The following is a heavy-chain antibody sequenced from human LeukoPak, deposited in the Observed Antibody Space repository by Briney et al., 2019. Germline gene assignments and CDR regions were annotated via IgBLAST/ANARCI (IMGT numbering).Heavy chain of an antibody. D-gene: IGHD3-9*01. CDR1: GYTFSNYG. J-gene: IGHJ5*02. CDR3: ARDRVLRYFDWSNLGNWFDP. V-gene: IGHV1-18*01. Sequence: GASVKVSCKASGYTFSNYGITWVRQAPGQGLEWLGWISTYNNNAAYAQKFQGRVTMTTDTSTSTAYMELRSLRSDDTAVYYCARDRVLRYFDWSNLGNWFDPWGQGTLVTVSS. CDR2: ISTYNNNA.